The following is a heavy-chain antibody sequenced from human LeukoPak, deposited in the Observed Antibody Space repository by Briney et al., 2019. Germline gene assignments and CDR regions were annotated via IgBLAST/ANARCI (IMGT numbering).Heavy chain of an antibody. V-gene: IGHV4-39*07. CDR3: VRGNRCSSTSCQFYYYYGMDV. J-gene: IGHJ6*02. D-gene: IGHD2-2*01. CDR1: GGSVSSSSYH. Sequence: PSETLSLTCTVSGGSVSSSSYHWDWIRQPPGKGLEWIGSIYYSGSTSYNPSLKSRVTISVDTSKNQFSLKLSSVTAADTAVYYCVRGNRCSSTSCQFYYYYGMDVWGRGTTVTVSS. CDR2: IYYSGST.